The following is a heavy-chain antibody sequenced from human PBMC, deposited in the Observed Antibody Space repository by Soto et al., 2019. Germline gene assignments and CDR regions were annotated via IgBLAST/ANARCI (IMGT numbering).Heavy chain of an antibody. V-gene: IGHV3-23*01. CDR2: ISGSGGST. D-gene: IGHD1-26*01. J-gene: IGHJ6*02. Sequence: PGGSLRLSCAASGFTFFSYAITWVRQAPGKGLEWVSGISGSGGSTYYADSVKGRFTISRDNSKNTLYLQMNSLRAEDTAVYYCAKLQTPPTIFYYSAMDVWGQGTTVTVSS. CDR1: GFTFFSYA. CDR3: AKLQTPPTIFYYSAMDV.